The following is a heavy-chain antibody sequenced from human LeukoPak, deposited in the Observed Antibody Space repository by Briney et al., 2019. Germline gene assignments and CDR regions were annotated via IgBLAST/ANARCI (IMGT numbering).Heavy chain of an antibody. CDR3: ARAKGPVLLWFGELLGAFDI. CDR2: INSDGSST. CDR1: GFTFSSYW. V-gene: IGHV3-74*01. Sequence: GGSLRLSCAASGFTFSSYWMHWVRQAPGKGLVWVSRINSDGSSTSYADSVKGRFTISRDNAKNTLYLQMNSLRAEDTAVYYCARAKGPVLLWFGELLGAFDIWGQGTMVTVYS. J-gene: IGHJ3*02. D-gene: IGHD3-10*01.